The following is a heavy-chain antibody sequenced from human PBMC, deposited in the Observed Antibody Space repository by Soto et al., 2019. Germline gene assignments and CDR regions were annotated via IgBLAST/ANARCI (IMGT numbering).Heavy chain of an antibody. D-gene: IGHD6-19*01. Sequence: GGSLRLSCAASGLTFSSYAMSWVGQAPGKGLEWVSAISGSGGSTYYADSVKGRFTISRDNSKNTLYLQMNSLRAEDTAVYYCALDWGRVAVAANHFDYWGQGTLVTVSS. CDR3: ALDWGRVAVAANHFDY. V-gene: IGHV3-23*01. J-gene: IGHJ4*02. CDR2: ISGSGGST. CDR1: GLTFSSYA.